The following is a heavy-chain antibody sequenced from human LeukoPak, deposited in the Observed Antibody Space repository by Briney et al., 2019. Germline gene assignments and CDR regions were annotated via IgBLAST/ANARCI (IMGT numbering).Heavy chain of an antibody. CDR2: ISSSSSTI. V-gene: IGHV3-48*01. Sequence: GGSLRLSRAASGFTFSSYSMNWVRQTPGKGLEWVSYISSSSSTIYYADSVKGRFTISRDNAKNSLYLQMNSLRAEDTAVYYCARERIVGAEDYFDYWGQGTLVTASS. D-gene: IGHD1-26*01. J-gene: IGHJ4*02. CDR1: GFTFSSYS. CDR3: ARERIVGAEDYFDY.